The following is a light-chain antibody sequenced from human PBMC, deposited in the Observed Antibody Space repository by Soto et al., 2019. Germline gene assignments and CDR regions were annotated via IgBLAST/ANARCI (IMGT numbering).Light chain of an antibody. CDR2: SAS. Sequence: EIVLTQSPGTLSLSPGERATLSCRASQSVSSNYLAWYQQKPGQAPRLLIYSASSRATGIPDRFSGSGSGTDFSLTISRLEPEYFAVYYCQQYGSSPRTFGQGTKVEIK. CDR1: QSVSSNY. J-gene: IGKJ1*01. CDR3: QQYGSSPRT. V-gene: IGKV3-20*01.